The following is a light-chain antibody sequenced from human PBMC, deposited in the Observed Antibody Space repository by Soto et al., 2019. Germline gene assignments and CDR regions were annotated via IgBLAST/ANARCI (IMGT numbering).Light chain of an antibody. J-gene: IGLJ1*01. Sequence: ALTQPASVSGSPGQSITISCTGTSSDIGDYNFVSWYQHHPGKAPKLMIYEVTSRPSGVPDRFSGSKSGNTASLTISGLQAEDEADYYCSSYISVSTLYVFGTGTKVTVL. CDR3: SSYISVSTLYV. CDR2: EVT. V-gene: IGLV2-14*01. CDR1: SSDIGDYNF.